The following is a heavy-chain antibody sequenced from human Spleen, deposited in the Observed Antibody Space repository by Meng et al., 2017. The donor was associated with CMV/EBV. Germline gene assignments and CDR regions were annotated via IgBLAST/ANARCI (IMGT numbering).Heavy chain of an antibody. D-gene: IGHD4-11*01. J-gene: IGHJ5*02. V-gene: IGHV1-18*01. Sequence: ASVKVSCKASGYTFSSYGISWVRQAPGQGLEWMGWISPSGDTKYAQNLQDRVTMTTETSTSTAYMELRSLRSEDTAVYYCATVVALTTVTTRDYVAPYNWFDPWGQGTLVTVSS. CDR1: GYTFSSYG. CDR3: ATVVALTTVTTRDYVAPYNWFDP. CDR2: ISPSGDT.